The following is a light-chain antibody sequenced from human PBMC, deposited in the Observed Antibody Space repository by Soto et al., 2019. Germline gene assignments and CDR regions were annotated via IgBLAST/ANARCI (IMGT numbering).Light chain of an antibody. J-gene: IGKJ1*01. Sequence: EIVLTQSPGTLSLSPGERATLSCRASQSVSSRNLAWYQQKPGQAPGLLISGASTRATGIPDRFSGSGSGTDFTLTISRLEPEDFAVYYCQQYGNSRWTFGQGTKVEIK. V-gene: IGKV3-20*01. CDR1: QSVSSRN. CDR3: QQYGNSRWT. CDR2: GAS.